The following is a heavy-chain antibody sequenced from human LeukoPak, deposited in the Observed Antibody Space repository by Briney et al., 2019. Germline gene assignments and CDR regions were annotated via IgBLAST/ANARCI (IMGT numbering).Heavy chain of an antibody. CDR3: ARALPMTTVTNWYFDL. D-gene: IGHD4-17*01. V-gene: IGHV1-69*13. Sequence: GASVKVSCKASGGTFSSYAISWVRQAPGQGLEWMGGIIPIFGTANHAQKFQGRVTITADESTSTAYMELSSLRSEDTAVYYCARALPMTTVTNWYFDLWGRGTLVTVSS. CDR1: GGTFSSYA. J-gene: IGHJ2*01. CDR2: IIPIFGTA.